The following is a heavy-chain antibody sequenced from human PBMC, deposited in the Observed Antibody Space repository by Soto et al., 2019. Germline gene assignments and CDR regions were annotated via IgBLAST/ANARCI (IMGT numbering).Heavy chain of an antibody. CDR3: ARARDKTLHTYYYGMDV. CDR2: IHYSGST. D-gene: IGHD2-21*01. Sequence: SETLSLTCTVSGGSISSYYWSWIRQSPGKGLEWIGYIHYSGSTKSNPSLKSRVTISVDTSRNQVSLKLSSVTAADSAVYFCARARDKTLHTYYYGMDVWGPGHTVTVSS. V-gene: IGHV4-59*01. CDR1: GGSISSYY. J-gene: IGHJ6*02.